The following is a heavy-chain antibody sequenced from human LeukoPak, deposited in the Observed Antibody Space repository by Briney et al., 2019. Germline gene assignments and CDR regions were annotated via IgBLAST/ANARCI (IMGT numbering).Heavy chain of an antibody. CDR1: GYTFTSYD. J-gene: IGHJ4*02. D-gene: IGHD6-19*01. Sequence: GASVKVSCKASGYTFTSYDINWVRQATGQGLEWMGWMNPNSGNTGYVQKFQGRVTMTRNTSISTAYMELSSLRSEDTAVYYCARAKQWLKAQDYWGQGTLVTVSS. V-gene: IGHV1-8*01. CDR2: MNPNSGNT. CDR3: ARAKQWLKAQDY.